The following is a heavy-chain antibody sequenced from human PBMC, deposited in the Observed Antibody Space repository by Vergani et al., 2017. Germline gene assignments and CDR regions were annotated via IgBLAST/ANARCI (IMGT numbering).Heavy chain of an antibody. D-gene: IGHD1-26*01. CDR1: GFAFKNYW. CDR2: IKQDGSEK. J-gene: IGHJ6*02. Sequence: EAQLVESGGGLVQPGGSLRLSCAASGFAFKNYWLSWVRQFPGKRLEWVANIKQDGSEKYSVDSVKGRFTISRDNAKNSLYLQMNRLRVEDTAVYYCARDTTLGAPTMDLWGQGTTVIVSS. CDR3: ARDTTLGAPTMDL. V-gene: IGHV3-7*01.